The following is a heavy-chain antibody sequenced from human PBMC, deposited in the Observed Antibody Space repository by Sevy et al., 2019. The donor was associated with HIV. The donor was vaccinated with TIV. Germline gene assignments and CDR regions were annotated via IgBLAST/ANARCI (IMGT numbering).Heavy chain of an antibody. CDR1: GFTFSDYW. D-gene: IGHD2-15*01. V-gene: IGHV3-7*01. J-gene: IGHJ5*02. CDR3: ARDRDCSGGRCYSGWFDP. CDR2: IKEDGSEK. Sequence: GGCLRLSCAASGFTFSDYWMTWVRQAPGKGLEWVDNIKEDGSEKYYVDSVKGRFTVSRDNAKNSLYLQMNSLRVEDTAVFYCARDRDCSGGRCYSGWFDPWGQGTLVTVSS.